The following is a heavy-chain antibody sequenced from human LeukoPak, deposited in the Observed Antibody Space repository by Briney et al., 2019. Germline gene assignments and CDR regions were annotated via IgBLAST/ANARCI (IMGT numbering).Heavy chain of an antibody. D-gene: IGHD2-15*01. CDR3: VKDVGRGQGEGYFDY. CDR2: ISSNGGST. J-gene: IGHJ4*02. V-gene: IGHV3-64D*06. CDR1: GFTFSSYA. Sequence: GGSLTLSCSASGFTFSSYAMHWVRQAPGKGLEYVSAISSNGGSTYYADSVKGRFTISRDNSKNTLYLQMSSLRAEDTAVYYCVKDVGRGQGEGYFDYWGQGTLVTVSS.